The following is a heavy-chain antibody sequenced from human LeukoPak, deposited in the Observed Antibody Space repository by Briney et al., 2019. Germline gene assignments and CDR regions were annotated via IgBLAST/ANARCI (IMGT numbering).Heavy chain of an antibody. CDR1: GYTFTSYY. J-gene: IGHJ4*02. D-gene: IGHD3-10*01. CDR2: INPSGGST. V-gene: IGHV1-46*01. Sequence: ASVKVSCKASGYTFTSYYMHWVRQAPGQGLEWMGIINPSGGSTSYAQKFQGRVTMTRDMSTSTVYMELSSLRSEDTAVYYCARDYGSGSYYQNNVDYWGQGTLVTVSS. CDR3: ARDYGSGSYYQNNVDY.